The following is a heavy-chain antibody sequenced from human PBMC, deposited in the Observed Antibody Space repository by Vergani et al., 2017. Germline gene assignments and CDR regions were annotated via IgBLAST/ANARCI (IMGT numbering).Heavy chain of an antibody. CDR3: ARSLWGGATGYFDY. CDR2: INPNSGGT. CDR1: GYTFTGYY. D-gene: IGHD3-16*01. Sequence: QVQLVQSGAEVKKPGASVKVSCKASGYTFTGYYMHWVRQAPGQGLEWMGWINPNSGGTNYAQTFQGRVTMTRDTSISTAYMELSRLRSDDTAGYYCARSLWGGATGYFDYWGQGTLVTVSS. V-gene: IGHV1-2*02. J-gene: IGHJ4*02.